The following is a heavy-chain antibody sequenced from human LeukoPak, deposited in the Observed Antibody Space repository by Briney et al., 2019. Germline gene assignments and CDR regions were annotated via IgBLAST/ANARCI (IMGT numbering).Heavy chain of an antibody. V-gene: IGHV3-23*01. J-gene: IGHJ4*02. D-gene: IGHD7-27*01. CDR2: ITTGDGNT. CDR1: GFTFSSYT. CDR3: AKDGGLWVSAHWGDS. Sequence: GGSLRLSCTASGFTFSSYTMTWVRQAPGKGRKWVSTITTGDGNTYYADSVKGRFTVSRDDSKNTLYLQMNSLRAEDTAVYYCAKDGGLWVSAHWGDSWGRGTLVTVSS.